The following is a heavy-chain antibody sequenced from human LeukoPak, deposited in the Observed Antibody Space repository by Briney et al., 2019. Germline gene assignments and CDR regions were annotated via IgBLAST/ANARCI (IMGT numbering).Heavy chain of an antibody. D-gene: IGHD2-2*01. J-gene: IGHJ5*02. Sequence: SETLSLTCAVSGYSISSGYYWGWIRPPPGKGREWIGSIYHSGSTYYNPSLKRRVTISGDTTKNQFSLKLSSVTAADTAVYYCARRVVPAASWFDLWGQGTLVTVSS. CDR2: IYHSGST. CDR3: ARRVVPAASWFDL. V-gene: IGHV4-38-2*01. CDR1: GYSISSGYY.